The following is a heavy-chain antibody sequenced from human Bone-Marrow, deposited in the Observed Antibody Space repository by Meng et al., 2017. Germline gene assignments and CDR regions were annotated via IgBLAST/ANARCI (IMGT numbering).Heavy chain of an antibody. J-gene: IGHJ4*02. CDR1: GGYISSSNW. CDR3: AREENDFWSGYCYFDY. CDR2: IYHSGST. V-gene: IGHV4-4*02. D-gene: IGHD3-3*01. Sequence: QVQLQEAGPGLVKPSGTLSLACAVSGGYISSSNWWSWVRQPPGKGLEWIGEIYHSGSTNYNPSLKSRVTISVDKSKNQFSLKLSSVTAADTAVYYCAREENDFWSGYCYFDYWGQGTLVTVSS.